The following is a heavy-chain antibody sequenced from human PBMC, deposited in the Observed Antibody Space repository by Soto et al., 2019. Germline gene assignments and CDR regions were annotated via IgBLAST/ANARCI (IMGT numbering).Heavy chain of an antibody. V-gene: IGHV4-34*01. J-gene: IGHJ4*02. Sequence: SETLSLTCAVYGGSFSGYYWSWIRQPPGKGLEWIGEINHSGSTNYNPSLKSRVTISVDTSKNQFSLKLSSVTAADTAVYYCARASWRPDYGSGSYKRGSYFDYWGQGTLVNVS. D-gene: IGHD3-10*01. CDR3: ARASWRPDYGSGSYKRGSYFDY. CDR2: INHSGST. CDR1: GGSFSGYY.